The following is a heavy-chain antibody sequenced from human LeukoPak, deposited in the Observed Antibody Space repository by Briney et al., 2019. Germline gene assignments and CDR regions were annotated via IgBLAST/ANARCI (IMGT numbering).Heavy chain of an antibody. CDR1: GGSISSYY. V-gene: IGHV4-59*01. J-gene: IGHJ3*02. Sequence: SETLSLTCTVSGGSISSYYWSWIRQPPGKGLEWTGYIYYSGSTNYNPSLKSRVTISVDTSKNQFSLKLSSVTAADTAVYYCARRLQRAFDIWGQGTMVTVSS. D-gene: IGHD2-21*02. CDR3: ARRLQRAFDI. CDR2: IYYSGST.